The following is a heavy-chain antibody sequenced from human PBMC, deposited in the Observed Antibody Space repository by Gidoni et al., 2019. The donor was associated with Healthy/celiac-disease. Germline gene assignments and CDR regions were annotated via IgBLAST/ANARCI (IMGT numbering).Heavy chain of an antibody. CDR3: ARDYDFWSGYLDY. CDR1: GFTFSSYA. V-gene: IGHV3-30-3*01. CDR2: ISYDGSNK. J-gene: IGHJ4*02. Sequence: QVQLVESGGGVVQPGRSLRLPFAASGFTFSSYAMHWVRQAPGKGLEWVAVISYDGSNKYYADSVRGRFTISSDNSKNTLYLQMNSLRAEDTAVYYCARDYDFWSGYLDYWGQGTLVTVSS. D-gene: IGHD3-3*01.